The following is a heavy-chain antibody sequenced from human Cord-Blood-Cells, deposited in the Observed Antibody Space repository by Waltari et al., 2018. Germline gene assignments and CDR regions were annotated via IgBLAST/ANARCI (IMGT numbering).Heavy chain of an antibody. Sequence: QVQLVQSGAEVKKPGYSVKVSCKASGGTFSSYAISWVRQAPGQGVEWMGSIIPNLRIANGAQKFQCRGTITAYKSTSTACMALSGLRSEDTAVYYCARRRTFRAGAAFDIWGKGTMVTVSS. J-gene: IGHJ3*02. CDR1: GGTFSSYA. CDR2: IIPNLRIA. CDR3: ARRRTFRAGAAFDI. V-gene: IGHV1-69*09. D-gene: IGHD3-16*01.